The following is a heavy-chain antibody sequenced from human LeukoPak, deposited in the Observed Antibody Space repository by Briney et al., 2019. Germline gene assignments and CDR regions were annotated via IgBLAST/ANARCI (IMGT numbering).Heavy chain of an antibody. V-gene: IGHV3-53*01. Sequence: GGSLRLSCAASGFTVSNNYMSWVRQAPGKGLEWVSVIYSGGSAYYADSVKGRFTISRDNSMNTLYLQMNSLRAEDTAVYYCAKDSGTGPYYDILTGYYLQYYYYGMDVWGQGTTVTVSS. CDR2: IYSGGSA. CDR1: GFTVSNNY. CDR3: AKDSGTGPYYDILTGYYLQYYYYGMDV. D-gene: IGHD3-9*01. J-gene: IGHJ6*02.